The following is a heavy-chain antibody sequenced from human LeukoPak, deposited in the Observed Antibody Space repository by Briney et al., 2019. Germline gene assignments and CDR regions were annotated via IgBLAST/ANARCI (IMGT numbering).Heavy chain of an antibody. CDR1: GYTFTSYA. V-gene: IGHV1-3*01. CDR3: ARHFYGSGTYYHFDY. J-gene: IGHJ4*02. Sequence: ASVKVSCKASGYTFTSYAMHWVRQAPGQRLEWMGWINAGNGNTKYSQKFQGRATLTTDTSTSTAYMELRSLRSDDTAVYYCARHFYGSGTYYHFDYWGQGTLVTVSS. D-gene: IGHD3-10*01. CDR2: INAGNGNT.